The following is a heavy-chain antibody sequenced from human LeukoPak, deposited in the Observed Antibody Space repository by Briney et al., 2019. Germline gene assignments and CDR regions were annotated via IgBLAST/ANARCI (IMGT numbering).Heavy chain of an antibody. CDR3: AKDRQQLVYYMDV. CDR1: GFTFSTYG. J-gene: IGHJ6*03. Sequence: PGGALRLSCAASGFTFSTYGMQRVRQAPGKGLERVAVIWHDGSNDHYADSVRGRFTISRDNPKHTLYLQINSLRAEDTAVYYCAKDRQQLVYYMDVWGKGTTVTVSS. V-gene: IGHV3-33*06. CDR2: IWHDGSND. D-gene: IGHD6-13*01.